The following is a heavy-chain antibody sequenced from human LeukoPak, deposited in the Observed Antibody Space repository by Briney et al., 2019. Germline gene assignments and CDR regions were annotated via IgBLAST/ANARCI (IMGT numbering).Heavy chain of an antibody. V-gene: IGHV3-30*02. CDR2: IRYDGSDK. D-gene: IGHD2-15*01. CDR1: GFTFSRFA. J-gene: IGHJ3*02. Sequence: PGGSLRLSCAASGFTFSRFAMHWVRQAPGKGLEWVAFIRYDGSDKYYADSVKGRFTISRDNSKNTLYLQMNSLRAEDTAVYYCAKLSSGGSCYSCAFDIWGQGTMVTVSS. CDR3: AKLSSGGSCYSCAFDI.